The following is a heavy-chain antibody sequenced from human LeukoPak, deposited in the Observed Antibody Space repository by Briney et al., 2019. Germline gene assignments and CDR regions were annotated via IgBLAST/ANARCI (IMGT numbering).Heavy chain of an antibody. J-gene: IGHJ6*03. D-gene: IGHD1-26*01. CDR1: GFTFSSYA. V-gene: IGHV3-23*01. CDR3: AKDRPWELHPYYYMDV. CDR2: ISGSGGST. Sequence: GGSLRLSCAASGFTFSSYAMSWVRQAPGKGLEWVSAISGSGGSTYYADSVKGRFTISRDNSKNTLYPQMNSLRAEDTAVYYCAKDRPWELHPYYYMDVWGKGTTVTVSS.